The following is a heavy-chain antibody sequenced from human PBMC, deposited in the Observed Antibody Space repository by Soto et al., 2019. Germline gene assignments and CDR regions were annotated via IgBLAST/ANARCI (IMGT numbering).Heavy chain of an antibody. CDR1: CYTFTSYC. CDR3: ASGSSQVGTVWVVH. CDR2: ISAYNGNT. J-gene: IGHJ4*02. Sequence: ASVKVFCKASCYTFTSYCISCVRQAPLQGLEWMGWISAYNGNTNYAKKLQGRVTITTDTSTRPAYIELRSLRSDDTAVYYCASGSSQVGTVWVVHWSRRSPVTVSS. V-gene: IGHV1-18*01. D-gene: IGHD4-4*01.